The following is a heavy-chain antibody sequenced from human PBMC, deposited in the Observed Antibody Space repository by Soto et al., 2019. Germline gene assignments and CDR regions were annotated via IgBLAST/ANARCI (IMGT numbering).Heavy chain of an antibody. Sequence: GSLRLSCAASGFIFSNYAMSWVRQAPRKGLEWFSAVSGSGGSTYYADSVKGRFTISRDNSKNTLYLQMNSLRAEDTAVYYCASCNSSSWYGFVYWGQGTLVTVSS. CDR1: GFIFSNYA. CDR3: ASCNSSSWYGFVY. J-gene: IGHJ4*02. V-gene: IGHV3-23*01. D-gene: IGHD6-13*01. CDR2: VSGSGGST.